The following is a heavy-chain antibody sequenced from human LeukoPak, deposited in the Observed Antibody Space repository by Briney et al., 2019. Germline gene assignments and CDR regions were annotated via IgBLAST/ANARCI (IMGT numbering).Heavy chain of an antibody. CDR1: GFTFDDYG. V-gene: IGHV3-20*04. Sequence: PGGSLRLSCAASGFTFDDYGMSWVRQAPGKGLEWVSDINWSGGSTRYADSVKGRFTISRDNAKNSLYLQMNSLRAEDTALYYCARDGGDYYDSSGYYYYFDYWGQGTLVTVSS. CDR3: ARDGGDYYDSSGYYYYFDY. D-gene: IGHD3-22*01. J-gene: IGHJ4*02. CDR2: INWSGGST.